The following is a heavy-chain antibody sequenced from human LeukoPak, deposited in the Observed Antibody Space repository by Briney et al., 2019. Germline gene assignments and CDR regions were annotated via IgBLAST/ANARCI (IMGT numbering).Heavy chain of an antibody. D-gene: IGHD5-24*01. V-gene: IGHV3-48*03. J-gene: IGHJ6*03. CDR2: ISDTGSTI. CDR3: ARDFRDGYYRVYYYYMDV. CDR1: GFTFSSYE. Sequence: PGGSLRLSCAASGFTFSSYELNWVRQAPGKGLEWVSYISDTGSTIYYADSVEGRFTISRDNAKNSLYLQMNSLRAEDTAVYYCARDFRDGYYRVYYYYMDVWGKGTTVTVSS.